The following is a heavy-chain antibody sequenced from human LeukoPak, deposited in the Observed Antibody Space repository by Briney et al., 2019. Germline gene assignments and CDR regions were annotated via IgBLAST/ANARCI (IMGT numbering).Heavy chain of an antibody. D-gene: IGHD2-2*01. V-gene: IGHV4-34*01. CDR3: ARAGSSTSDV. Sequence: PSETLSLTCAVYGGSFSGYYWSWIRQPPGKGLEWIGEINHSGSTNYNPSLKSRVTISVDTSKNQFSLKLSSVTAADTAVYYCARAGSSTSDVWGQGTTVTVSS. CDR2: INHSGST. J-gene: IGHJ6*02. CDR1: GGSFSGYY.